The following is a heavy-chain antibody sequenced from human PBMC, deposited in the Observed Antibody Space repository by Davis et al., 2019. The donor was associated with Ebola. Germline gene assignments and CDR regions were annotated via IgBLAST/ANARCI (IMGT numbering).Heavy chain of an antibody. CDR2: ISAYNGNT. J-gene: IGHJ3*02. D-gene: IGHD6-19*01. CDR1: GYTFTSYG. V-gene: IGHV1-18*01. CDR3: ARDSGYSSGWYDAFDI. Sequence: AASVKVSCKASGYTFTSYGISWVRQAPGQGLEWMGWISAYNGNTNYAQKLQGRVTMTTDTSTSTAYMELRSLRSDDTAVYYCARDSGYSSGWYDAFDIWGQGTMVTVPS.